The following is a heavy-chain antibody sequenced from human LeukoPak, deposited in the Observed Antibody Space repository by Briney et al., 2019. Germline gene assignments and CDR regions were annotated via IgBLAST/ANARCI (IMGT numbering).Heavy chain of an antibody. CDR2: ISGSGGST. Sequence: PGGTLRLSCAASGFTFSSYGMSWVRQAPGKGLEWVSAISGSGGSTYYADSVKGRFTISRDNAKNSLSLQMNSLRAEDTAVYYCARDPYNGSYGDYYYYYMDVWGKGTTVTIS. J-gene: IGHJ6*03. V-gene: IGHV3-23*01. D-gene: IGHD1-26*01. CDR1: GFTFSSYG. CDR3: ARDPYNGSYGDYYYYYMDV.